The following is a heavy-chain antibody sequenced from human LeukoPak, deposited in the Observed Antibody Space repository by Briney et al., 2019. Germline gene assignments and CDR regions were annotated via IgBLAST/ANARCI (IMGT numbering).Heavy chain of an antibody. J-gene: IGHJ3*02. CDR2: IYYSGRT. V-gene: IGHV4-30-2*01. D-gene: IGHD4-23*01. CDR3: ARGYGDNSGAFDI. Sequence: SETLSLTCTVSGGSIMVAACSWSWIRQPPGKGLEWIGYIYYSGRTYYNPSLKSRVTISLDRSKNQFSLKVSSVNAADTAVFFCARGYGDNSGAFDIWGQGTLVTVSS. CDR1: GGSIMVAACS.